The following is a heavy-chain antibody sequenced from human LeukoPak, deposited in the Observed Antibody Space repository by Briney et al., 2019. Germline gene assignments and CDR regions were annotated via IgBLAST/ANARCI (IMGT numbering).Heavy chain of an antibody. CDR1: GFTFSSYG. J-gene: IGHJ5*02. Sequence: GGSLRLSCAASGFTFSSYGMHWVRQAPGKGLEWVAVIWYDGSNKYYADSVKGRFTISRDNSKNTLYLQMNSLRAEDTAVYYCARRKWVRGVNKNANNWFDPWGQGTLVTVSS. CDR3: ARRKWVRGVNKNANNWFDP. V-gene: IGHV3-33*01. D-gene: IGHD3-10*01. CDR2: IWYDGSNK.